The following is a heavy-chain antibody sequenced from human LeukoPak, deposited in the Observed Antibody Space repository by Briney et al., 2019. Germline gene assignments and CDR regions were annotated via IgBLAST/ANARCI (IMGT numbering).Heavy chain of an antibody. CDR1: GFTFSSYS. D-gene: IGHD3-10*01. CDR3: AKKRAYRGSGSYSDY. J-gene: IGHJ4*02. Sequence: GGSLRLSCAASGFTFSSYSMNWVRQAPGKGLEWVSYISSSSSTIYYADSVKGRFTTSRDNAKNSLYLQMNSLRDEDTAVYYCAKKRAYRGSGSYSDYWGQGTLVTVSS. CDR2: ISSSSSTI. V-gene: IGHV3-48*02.